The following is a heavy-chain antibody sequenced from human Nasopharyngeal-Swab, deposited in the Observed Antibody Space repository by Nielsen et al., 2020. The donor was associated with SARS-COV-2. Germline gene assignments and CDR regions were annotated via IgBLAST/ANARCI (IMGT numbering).Heavy chain of an antibody. Sequence: SETLSLTCTVSGVSISSQYWSWIRQPPGKGLEWSGYISHNSGTNYNPSLKSRVTMFMDTSKNQFSLKLRSVTAADTAVYYCARMEAVSYGGLDVWGQGTTVTVSS. CDR1: GVSISSQY. V-gene: IGHV4-59*11. CDR3: ARMEAVSYGGLDV. J-gene: IGHJ6*02. CDR2: ISHNSGT. D-gene: IGHD6-19*01.